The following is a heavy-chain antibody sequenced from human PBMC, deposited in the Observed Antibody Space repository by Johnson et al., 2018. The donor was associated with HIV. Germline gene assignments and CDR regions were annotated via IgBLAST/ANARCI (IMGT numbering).Heavy chain of an antibody. J-gene: IGHJ3*01. CDR1: GFTFDDYG. V-gene: IGHV3-20*04. CDR2: ITWNGGST. Sequence: VQLVESGGGVARPGGSLRLSCAASGFTFDDYGMSWVRQAPAKGLEWVSGITWNGGSTGYADSVQGRFTISRDNAKNSLYLQMNSLRAEDTAIYYCARDGESQRLPLGDAFDVWGQGTLVTVSS. CDR3: ARDGESQRLPLGDAFDV. D-gene: IGHD6-25*01.